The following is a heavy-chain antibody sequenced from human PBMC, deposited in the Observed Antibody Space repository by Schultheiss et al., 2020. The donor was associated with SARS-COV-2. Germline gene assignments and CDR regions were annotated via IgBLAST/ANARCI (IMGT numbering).Heavy chain of an antibody. CDR1: GFTFSNAW. J-gene: IGHJ6*02. CDR2: INHGGSA. CDR3: ARDRLGFGLDV. V-gene: IGHV4-59*01. Sequence: GSLRLSCAASGFTFSNAWMSWIRQPPGKGLEWIGQINHGGSANHNPSLKSRVTISADTSKNQFSLKVRFVTAADTAVYYCARDRLGFGLDVWGQGTTVTVSS. D-gene: IGHD7-27*01.